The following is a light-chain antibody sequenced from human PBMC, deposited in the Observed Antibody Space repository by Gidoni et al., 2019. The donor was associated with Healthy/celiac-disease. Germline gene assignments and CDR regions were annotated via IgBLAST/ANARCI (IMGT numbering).Light chain of an antibody. V-gene: IGKV3-15*01. CDR3: QQYNNWPPWT. CDR2: GAS. Sequence: EIVMTHSPAPLSVSPGERATLSCRSSQSVSSNLAWYQQKPGQAPRHLIYGASTRATGIPARFSGSGSGTEFTLTISSLQSEDFAVDYCQQYNNWPPWTFGQGTKVEIK. J-gene: IGKJ1*01. CDR1: QSVSSN.